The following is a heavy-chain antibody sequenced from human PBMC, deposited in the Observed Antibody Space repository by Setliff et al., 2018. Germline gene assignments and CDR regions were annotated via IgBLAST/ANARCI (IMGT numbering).Heavy chain of an antibody. D-gene: IGHD6-25*01. CDR2: IYTSGGT. CDR3: ARGVSGVSWTPRY. V-gene: IGHV4-4*08. J-gene: IGHJ4*02. CDR1: GDSLTDNH. Sequence: PSETLSLTCTVSGDSLTDNHWTWMRQPPGEGPEWIGYIYTSGGTNYNPSLKSRVTISVDMTENQFSLILRSVVAADTAGYYCARGVSGVSWTPRYWGRGTLVTGLL.